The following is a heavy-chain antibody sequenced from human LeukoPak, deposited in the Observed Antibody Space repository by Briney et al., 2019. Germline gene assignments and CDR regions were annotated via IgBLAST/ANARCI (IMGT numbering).Heavy chain of an antibody. D-gene: IGHD3-22*01. V-gene: IGHV4-4*07. CDR2: IYTSGST. Sequence: SETLSLTCTVSGGSISSYYWSWIRQPAGKGLEWIGRIYTSGSTYYNPSLKSRVTISVDTSKNQFSLKLSSVTAADTAVYYCARADYYDSSGYPVFDYWGQGTLVTVSS. CDR3: ARADYYDSSGYPVFDY. CDR1: GGSISSYY. J-gene: IGHJ4*02.